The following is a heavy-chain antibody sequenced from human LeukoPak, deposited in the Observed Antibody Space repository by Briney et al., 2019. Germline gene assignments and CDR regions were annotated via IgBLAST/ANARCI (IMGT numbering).Heavy chain of an antibody. CDR1: GGSISSGGYS. J-gene: IGHJ5*02. V-gene: IGHV4-30-4*07. CDR3: ARGGSIAAAGVWSVSWFDP. D-gene: IGHD6-13*01. CDR2: IYYSGST. Sequence: KSSQTLSLTCAVSGGSISSGGYSWSWIRQPPGKGLEWIGYIYYSGSTNHNPSLKSRVTISVDTSKNQFSLKLSSVTAADTAVYYCARGGSIAAAGVWSVSWFDPWGQGTLVTVSS.